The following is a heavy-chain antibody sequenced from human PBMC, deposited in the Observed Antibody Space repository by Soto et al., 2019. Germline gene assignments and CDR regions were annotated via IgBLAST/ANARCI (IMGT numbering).Heavy chain of an antibody. V-gene: IGHV3-74*01. CDR1: GFTFSSYW. CDR3: VRVPTGGYAFSLDDY. J-gene: IGHJ4*02. CDR2: INSDGSTT. D-gene: IGHD5-12*01. Sequence: EVQLVESGGGLVQPGGSLRLSCAASGFTFSSYWMHWVRQAPGKGLVWVSRINSDGSTTTYADSVKGRFTISRDNAKNTLYLQMNSLRADDTAVYYCVRVPTGGYAFSLDDYWGQGTPVTVSS.